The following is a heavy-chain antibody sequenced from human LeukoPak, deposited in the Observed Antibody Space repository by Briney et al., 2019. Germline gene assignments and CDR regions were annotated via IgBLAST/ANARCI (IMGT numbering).Heavy chain of an antibody. CDR1: GFTFSNYW. CDR2: ISSDAITT. V-gene: IGHV3-74*01. J-gene: IGHJ4*02. Sequence: PGGSLRLSCAASGFTFSNYWMHWVRQAPGKGLVWVSRISSDAITTNYADSVKGRFTVSRDNAKNTLYLQMNSLRDEDTAVYYCARRPCSGGICYPPDYWGQGTLVTVSS. CDR3: ARRPCSGGICYPPDY. D-gene: IGHD2-15*01.